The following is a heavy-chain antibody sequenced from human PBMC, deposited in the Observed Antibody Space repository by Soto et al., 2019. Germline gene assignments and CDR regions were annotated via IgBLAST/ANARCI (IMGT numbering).Heavy chain of an antibody. J-gene: IGHJ4*02. CDR3: AREITMVRGVIISYYFDY. CDR2: IWYDGSNK. V-gene: IGHV3-33*01. CDR1: GFTFSSYG. Sequence: VQLVESGGGVVQPGRSLRLSCAASGFTFSSYGMHWVRQAPGKGLEWVAVIWYDGSNKYYADSVKGRFTISRDNSKNTLYLQMNSLRAEDTAVYYCAREITMVRGVIISYYFDYWGQGTLVTVSS. D-gene: IGHD3-10*01.